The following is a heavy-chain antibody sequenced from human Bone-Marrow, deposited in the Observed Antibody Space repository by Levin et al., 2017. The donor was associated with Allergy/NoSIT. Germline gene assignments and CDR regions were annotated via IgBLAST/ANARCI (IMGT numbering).Heavy chain of an antibody. V-gene: IGHV4-4*02. CDR3: AVVGGNSAAFFH. CDR2: VYHSGAT. CDR1: GGSISSTNW. Sequence: SETLSLTCIVSGGSISSTNWWSWVRQPPGKGLEWIGEVYHSGATNYNPSLKSRVTISVDTSKNQFSLKLTSVTAADTAVYYCAVVGGNSAAFFHWGQGTLVTVSS. J-gene: IGHJ1*01. D-gene: IGHD4-23*01.